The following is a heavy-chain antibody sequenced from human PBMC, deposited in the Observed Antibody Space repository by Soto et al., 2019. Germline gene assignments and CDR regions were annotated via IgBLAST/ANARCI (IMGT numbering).Heavy chain of an antibody. CDR2: IRSKANSYAT. V-gene: IGHV3-73*01. Sequence: GGSLRLSCAASGFTFSGSAMHWVRQASGKGLEWVGRIRSKANSYATAYAASVKGRFTISRDDSKNTAYLQMNSLKTEDTAVYYCTTQGDYSNYYYGMDVWGQGTTVTVSS. J-gene: IGHJ6*02. D-gene: IGHD4-4*01. CDR3: TTQGDYSNYYYGMDV. CDR1: GFTFSGSA.